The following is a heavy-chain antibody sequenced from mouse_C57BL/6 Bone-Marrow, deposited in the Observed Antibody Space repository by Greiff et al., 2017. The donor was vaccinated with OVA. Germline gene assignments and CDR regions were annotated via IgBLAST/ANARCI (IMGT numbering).Heavy chain of an antibody. Sequence: VQLKESGAELVKPGASVKISCKASGYAFSSYWMNWVKQRPGKGLEWIGQIYPGDGDTNYNGKFKGKATLTADKSSSTAYMQLSSLTSEDSAVYFCARKGNDFDYFDYWGQGTTLTVSS. V-gene: IGHV1-80*01. CDR3: ARKGNDFDYFDY. CDR1: GYAFSSYW. CDR2: IYPGDGDT. J-gene: IGHJ2*01. D-gene: IGHD2-4*01.